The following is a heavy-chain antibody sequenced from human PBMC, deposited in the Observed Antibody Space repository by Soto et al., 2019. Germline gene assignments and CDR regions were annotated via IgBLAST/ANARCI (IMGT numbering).Heavy chain of an antibody. CDR1: GGTFSSYT. CDR3: ARGGTGPKVYYYYYYIDV. CDR2: IIPILGIA. Sequence: QVQLVQSGAEVKKPGSSVKVSCKASGGTFSSYTISWVRQAPGQGLEWMGRIIPILGIANYAQKFQGRVTITADKAASTAYMELSSLRSEDTAVYYCARGGTGPKVYYYYYYIDVWGKGTTVTVSS. J-gene: IGHJ6*03. D-gene: IGHD3-16*01. V-gene: IGHV1-69*02.